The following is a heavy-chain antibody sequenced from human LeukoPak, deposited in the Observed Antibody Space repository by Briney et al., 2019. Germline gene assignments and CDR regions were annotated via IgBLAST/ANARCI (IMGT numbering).Heavy chain of an antibody. Sequence: GGSLRLSCAASGFIFSDYWMNWDRQVPGKGLEWVANINEDGSAQDYVDSVGGRFSISRDNAKNSLYLQMNSLRVEDTAIYYCATRESSTARSHWCQGTLVTVSS. J-gene: IGHJ4*02. CDR1: GFIFSDYW. V-gene: IGHV3-7*01. D-gene: IGHD4-17*01. CDR3: ATRESSTARSH. CDR2: INEDGSAQ.